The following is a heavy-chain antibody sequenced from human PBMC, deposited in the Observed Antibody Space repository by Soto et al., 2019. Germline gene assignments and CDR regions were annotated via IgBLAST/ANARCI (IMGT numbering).Heavy chain of an antibody. Sequence: EVHLLESGGVLVQPGESLRLSCETSGFTFTNCVMTWVRQPPGKRLEWVSVITTNGHTDYADSVKGRFTISRDNSKNTVYLQMNSLRAEDTAIYYCVKGLLNGRWYAADWGQGTLVTVSS. V-gene: IGHV3-23*01. CDR2: ITTNGHT. CDR3: VKGLLNGRWYAAD. J-gene: IGHJ4*02. D-gene: IGHD6-13*01. CDR1: GFTFTNCV.